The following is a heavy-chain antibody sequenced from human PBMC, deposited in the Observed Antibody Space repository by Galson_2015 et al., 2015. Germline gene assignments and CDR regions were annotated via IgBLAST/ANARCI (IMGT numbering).Heavy chain of an antibody. Sequence: SETLSLTCTVSGGSISSYYWSWIRQPPGKGLQWIGFIYYSGSTNYSPSLRSRVTISVDTSKNQFSLKVSSVTAADTAVYYCARSDDGGSIDDWGRGTLVTVSS. CDR2: IYYSGST. CDR1: GGSISSYY. CDR3: ARSDDGGSIDD. J-gene: IGHJ4*02. V-gene: IGHV4-59*08. D-gene: IGHD4-23*01.